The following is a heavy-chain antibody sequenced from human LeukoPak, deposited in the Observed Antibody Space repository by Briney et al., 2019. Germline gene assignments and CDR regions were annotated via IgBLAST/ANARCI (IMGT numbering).Heavy chain of an antibody. CDR3: ARVPLSGSRTYYFDC. D-gene: IGHD1-26*01. CDR1: GGTISSYA. V-gene: IGHV1-69*06. J-gene: IGHJ4*02. CDR2: IIPIFGTA. Sequence: SVKVSCKASGGTISSYAISWVRQAPGQGLEWMGRIIPIFGTANYAQKFQGRVTITADKSTSTAYMELSSLRSEDTAVYYCARVPLSGSRTYYFDCWGQGTLVTVSS.